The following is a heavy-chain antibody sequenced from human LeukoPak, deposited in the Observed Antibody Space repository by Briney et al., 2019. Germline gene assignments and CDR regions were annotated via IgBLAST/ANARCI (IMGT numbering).Heavy chain of an antibody. V-gene: IGHV3-21*01. D-gene: IGHD3-10*01. J-gene: IGHJ6*03. CDR1: YS. Sequence: YSXNWXRQAPGKGLEWXSSISSGNTYIYYADSLKGRFTISRDNARNSLYLQMNSLRAEDTAVYYCARDYGSGRWDYYMDVWGKGTTVTVSS. CDR2: ISSGNTYI. CDR3: ARDYGSGRWDYYMDV.